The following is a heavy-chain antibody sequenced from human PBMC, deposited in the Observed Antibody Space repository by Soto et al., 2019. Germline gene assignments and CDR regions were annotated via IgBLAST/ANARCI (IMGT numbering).Heavy chain of an antibody. CDR3: AREGRYRSGGSCFGNWFDP. Sequence: XATLSLTCTVSGGSISSYYWSWIRQPAGKGLEWIGRIYTSGSTNYNPSLKSRVTMSVDTSKNQFSLKLSSVTAADTAVYYCAREGRYRSGGSCFGNWFDPWGQGTLVTVSS. V-gene: IGHV4-4*07. CDR1: GGSISSYY. D-gene: IGHD2-15*01. J-gene: IGHJ5*02. CDR2: IYTSGST.